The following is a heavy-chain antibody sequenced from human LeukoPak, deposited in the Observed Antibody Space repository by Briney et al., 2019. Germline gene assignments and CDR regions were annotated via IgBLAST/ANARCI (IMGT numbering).Heavy chain of an antibody. CDR3: AKARYDFWSGYHFDY. J-gene: IGHJ4*02. CDR1: GFTVSSNY. Sequence: GGSLRLSCAASGFTVSSNYMSWVRQAPGKGLEWVSVIYSGGSTYYADSVKGRFTISRDNSKNTLYLQMNSLRAEDTAVYYCAKARYDFWSGYHFDYWGQGTLVTVSS. D-gene: IGHD3-3*01. V-gene: IGHV3-53*01. CDR2: IYSGGST.